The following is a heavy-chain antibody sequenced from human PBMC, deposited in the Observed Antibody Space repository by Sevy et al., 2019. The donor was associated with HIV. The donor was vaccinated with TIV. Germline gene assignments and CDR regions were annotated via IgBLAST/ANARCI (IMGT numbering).Heavy chain of an antibody. CDR2: IKPNSGDT. V-gene: IGHV1-2*02. Sequence: ASVKVSCKTSGYTFTDYWMHWIRQVPGQGLECMGYIKPNSGDTIYAQKFQDRVTINRDTSISTVYMEMTRLRSDDTAVYYCATGAAHYFDYWGQGTLVTVSS. J-gene: IGHJ4*02. CDR1: GYTFTDYW. CDR3: ATGAAHYFDY. D-gene: IGHD7-27*01.